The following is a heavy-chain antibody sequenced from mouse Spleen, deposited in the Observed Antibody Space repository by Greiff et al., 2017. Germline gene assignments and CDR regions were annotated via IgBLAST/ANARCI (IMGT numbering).Heavy chain of an antibody. CDR1: GYSITSGYY. D-gene: IGHD2-1*01. CDR2: ISYDGSN. CDR3: ARDGNYWYFDV. J-gene: IGHJ1*01. V-gene: IGHV3-6*01. Sequence: VQLKQSGPGLVKPSQSLSLTCSVTGYSITSGYYWNXIRQFPGNKLEWMGYISYDGSNNYNPSLKNRISITRDTSKNQFFLKLNSVTTEDTATYYCARDGNYWYFDVWGAGTTVTVSS.